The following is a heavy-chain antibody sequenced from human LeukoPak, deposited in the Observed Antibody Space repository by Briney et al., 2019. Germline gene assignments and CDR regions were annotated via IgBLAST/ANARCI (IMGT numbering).Heavy chain of an antibody. CDR2: INSDGSSA. J-gene: IGHJ3*02. CDR3: ARFAYDFWSGIDAFDI. CDR1: GFTFSSYW. Sequence: GGSLRLSCAASGFTFSSYWMHWGRQAPGKGLVWVSRINSDGSSAGYADSVKGRFTISRDNAKNTLYLQMNSLRAEDTAVYYCARFAYDFWSGIDAFDIWGQGTMVTVSS. V-gene: IGHV3-74*01. D-gene: IGHD3-3*01.